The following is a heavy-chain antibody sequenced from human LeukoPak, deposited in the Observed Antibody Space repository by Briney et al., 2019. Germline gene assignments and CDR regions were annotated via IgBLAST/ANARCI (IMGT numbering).Heavy chain of an antibody. Sequence: SETLSLTCSVSGDSVSSDSYYWSWIRQPPGKGLEWIGYSSYSGTSNSNLSLRSRVTISVDTSKNQFSLKLTSVTAADTAVYYCARERYSYVDYWGQGILVTVSS. CDR1: GDSVSSDSYY. D-gene: IGHD5-18*01. V-gene: IGHV4-61*01. CDR3: ARERYSYVDY. J-gene: IGHJ4*02. CDR2: SSYSGTS.